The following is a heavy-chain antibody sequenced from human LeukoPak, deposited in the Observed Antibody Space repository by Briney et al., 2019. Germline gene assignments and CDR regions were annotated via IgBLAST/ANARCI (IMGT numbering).Heavy chain of an antibody. CDR3: ARDHSSSTSCYYLTDPPFDP. V-gene: IGHV1-69*13. Sequence: ASVKVSCKASGGTFSSYAISWVRQAPGQGLEWMGGIIPIFGTANYAQKFQGRVTITADESTSTAYMELSSLRSDDTAVYYYARDHSSSTSCYYLTDPPFDPWGQGTLVTVSS. J-gene: IGHJ5*02. CDR2: IIPIFGTA. CDR1: GGTFSSYA. D-gene: IGHD2-2*01.